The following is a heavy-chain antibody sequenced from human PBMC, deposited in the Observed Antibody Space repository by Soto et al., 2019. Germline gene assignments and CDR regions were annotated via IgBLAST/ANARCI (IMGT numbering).Heavy chain of an antibody. CDR3: AIVRQVVAYYCHFKCI. V-gene: IGHV1-18*01. CDR1: GYTFTNYG. D-gene: IGHD6-6*01. J-gene: IGHJ6*03. Sequence: QVQLLQSGAEVKKPGASVKVSCKASGYTFTNYGITWVRQAPGQGLEWMGWISAYNGNTHYTQRVQGRVTMTTDTSTSTAYMELRGLLSDNTAVYYCAIVRQVVAYYCHFKCICGNVHTVTVSS. CDR2: ISAYNGNT.